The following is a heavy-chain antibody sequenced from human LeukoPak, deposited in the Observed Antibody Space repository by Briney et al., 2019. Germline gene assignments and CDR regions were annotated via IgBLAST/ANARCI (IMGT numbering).Heavy chain of an antibody. CDR3: AKPSSSFSGSGPGIYYWD. CDR2: ISGSGDRN. D-gene: IGHD3-10*01. V-gene: IGHV3-23*01. Sequence: GVSLGLSCASCGFTFSIYAVSWVRRARGRGREGGSFISGSGDRNYYSDSVKGRFTISRDTSKNTLYLQMNSLRAEDTAVYYCAKPSSSFSGSGPGIYYWDWGQGTLVTVSS. CDR1: GFTFSIYA. J-gene: IGHJ4*02.